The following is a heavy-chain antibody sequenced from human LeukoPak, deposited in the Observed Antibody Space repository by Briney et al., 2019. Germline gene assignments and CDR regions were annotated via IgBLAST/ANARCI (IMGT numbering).Heavy chain of an antibody. Sequence: ASVKVSCKASGYTFTGYYMHWVRQAPGQGLEWMGWINPNSGGTNYAQKFQGRVTMTRDASISTAYMELSRLRSDDTAVYYCARAFALGGAMVTSYWFDPWGQGTLVTVSS. D-gene: IGHD5-18*01. CDR1: GYTFTGYY. V-gene: IGHV1-2*02. CDR3: ARAFALGGAMVTSYWFDP. J-gene: IGHJ5*02. CDR2: INPNSGGT.